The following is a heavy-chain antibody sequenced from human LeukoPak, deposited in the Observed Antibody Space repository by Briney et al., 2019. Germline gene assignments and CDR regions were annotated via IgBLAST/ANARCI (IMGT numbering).Heavy chain of an antibody. CDR2: IYSGGST. CDR3: ASSGTASRGAMDV. Sequence: GGPLNFPFAAPGLTGSSNFIPWVRKPPGKGLDWVSAIYSGGSTFYADSVRGRFNISRDNSRKTMFLQMSSLRVEDAGVYYCASSGTASRGAMDVWGQGTTVTVSS. D-gene: IGHD1-1*01. J-gene: IGHJ6*02. V-gene: IGHV3-66*01. CDR1: GLTGSSNF.